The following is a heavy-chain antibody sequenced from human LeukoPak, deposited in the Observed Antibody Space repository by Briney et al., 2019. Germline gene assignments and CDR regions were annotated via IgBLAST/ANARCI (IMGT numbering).Heavy chain of an antibody. CDR1: GFTVSSNY. J-gene: IGHJ3*02. V-gene: IGHV3-66*02. CDR3: ARDRQGYCSSTSCFPDAFDI. CDR2: IYSGGST. Sequence: PGGSLRLSCAASGFTVSSNYMSWVRQAPGKGREWVSVIYSGGSTYYADSVKGRFTISRDNSKNTLYLQMNSLRAEDTAVYYCARDRQGYCSSTSCFPDAFDIWGQGTMVTVSS. D-gene: IGHD2-2*01.